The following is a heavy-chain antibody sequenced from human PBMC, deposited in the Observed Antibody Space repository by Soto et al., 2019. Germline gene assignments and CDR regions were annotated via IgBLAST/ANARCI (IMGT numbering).Heavy chain of an antibody. V-gene: IGHV4-61*01. Sequence: SETLSLTCTVSCGSVSSGSYYWSWIRQPPGKGLEWIGYIYYSGSTNYNPSLKSRVTISVDTSKNQFSLKLSSVTAADTAVYYCARGAYGPNWFDPWGQGTLVTVSS. CDR3: ARGAYGPNWFDP. CDR1: CGSVSSGSYY. J-gene: IGHJ5*02. D-gene: IGHD1-26*01. CDR2: IYYSGST.